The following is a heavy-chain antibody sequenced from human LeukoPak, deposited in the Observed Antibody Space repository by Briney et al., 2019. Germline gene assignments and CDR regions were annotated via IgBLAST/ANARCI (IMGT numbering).Heavy chain of an antibody. D-gene: IGHD3-10*01. CDR3: ARPRMVRGVFDY. CDR1: GFTFSSYW. Sequence: PGGSLRLSCAASGFTFSSYWMHWVRQAPGKGLVWVSRINSDGSSTSYADSVKGRFTISRDNAKNTLYLQMNSLRAEDTAVYYCARPRMVRGVFDYWGQGTLVTVSS. V-gene: IGHV3-74*01. CDR2: INSDGSST. J-gene: IGHJ4*02.